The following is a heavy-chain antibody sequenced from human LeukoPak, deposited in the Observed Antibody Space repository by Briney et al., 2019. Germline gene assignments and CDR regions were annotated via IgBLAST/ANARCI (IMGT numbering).Heavy chain of an antibody. D-gene: IGHD5-18*01. Sequence: SETLSLTCTVSGGSISSSGYYWVWIRRPPGKGLEWIGSIYYSGSTYYSPSLKSRVTISVDTSRNQISLKLSSVTAADTAVYYCAAAMVLNWFDPWGQGTPVTVSS. J-gene: IGHJ5*02. CDR2: IYYSGST. CDR3: AAAMVLNWFDP. CDR1: GGSISSSGYY. V-gene: IGHV4-39*01.